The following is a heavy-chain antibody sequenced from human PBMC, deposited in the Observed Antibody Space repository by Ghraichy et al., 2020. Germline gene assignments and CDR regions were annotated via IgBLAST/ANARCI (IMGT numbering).Heavy chain of an antibody. J-gene: IGHJ4*02. Sequence: GGSLRLSCAASGFTFRSYSMNWVRQAPGKGLEWVSSISSSSSYIYYADSVKGRFTISRDNAKNSLYLQMNSLRAEDTAVYYCAREVVVAAGDYWGQGTLVTVSS. CDR2: ISSSSSYI. CDR3: AREVVVAAGDY. CDR1: GFTFRSYS. D-gene: IGHD2-15*01. V-gene: IGHV3-21*01.